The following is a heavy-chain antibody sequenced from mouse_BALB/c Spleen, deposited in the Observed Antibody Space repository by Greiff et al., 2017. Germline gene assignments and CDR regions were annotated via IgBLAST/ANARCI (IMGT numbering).Heavy chain of an antibody. CDR2: ISSGSSTI. V-gene: IGHV5-17*02. Sequence: EVKLVESGGGLVQPGGSRKLSCAASGFTFTSFGLHWVRQAPEKGLEWVAYISSGSSTIYYADTVKGRFTISRDNPKNTLFLQMTRLRSEDTAMYYCATITTVDYWGQGTTLTVSS. CDR1: GFTFTSFG. CDR3: ATITTVDY. J-gene: IGHJ2*01. D-gene: IGHD1-1*01.